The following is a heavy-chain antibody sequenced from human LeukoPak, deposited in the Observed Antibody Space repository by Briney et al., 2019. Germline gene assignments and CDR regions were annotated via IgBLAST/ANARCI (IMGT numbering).Heavy chain of an antibody. J-gene: IGHJ4*02. D-gene: IGHD3-22*01. V-gene: IGHV3-66*01. CDR3: ARLGDYYDSSGYYYFDY. CDR2: IYSGGST. Sequence: PGGSLRLSCAASGFTVSSNYMSWVRQAPGKGLEWDSVIYSGGSTYYADSVKGRFTISRDNSKNTLYLQMNSLRAEDTAVYYCARLGDYYDSSGYYYFDYWGQGTLVTVSS. CDR1: GFTVSSNY.